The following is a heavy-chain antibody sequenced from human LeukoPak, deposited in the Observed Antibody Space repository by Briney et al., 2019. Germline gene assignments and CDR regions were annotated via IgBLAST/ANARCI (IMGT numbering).Heavy chain of an antibody. CDR3: ARLVGGTVDY. D-gene: IGHD1-26*01. Sequence: PGDSLEISCECSGHHFTSSWSSWVRQMREKRLEWGGRIDPSDSYTNYSPSVQAHVTVSADKSATSAYLQWSSLKASHTGMYYCARLVGGTVDYWGQGTLVTVSS. CDR1: GHHFTSSW. V-gene: IGHV5-10-1*01. CDR2: IDPSDSYT. J-gene: IGHJ4*02.